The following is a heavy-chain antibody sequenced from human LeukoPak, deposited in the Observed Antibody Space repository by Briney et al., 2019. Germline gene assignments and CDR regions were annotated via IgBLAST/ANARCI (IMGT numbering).Heavy chain of an antibody. CDR2: ISSSSSYI. D-gene: IGHD5-24*01. Sequence: GRSLRLSCAASGFTFSSYSMNWVRQAPGKGLEWVSSISSSSSYIYYADSVKGRFTISRDNAKNSLYLQMNSLRAEDTAVYYCASPPGRDGYNLGYWGQGTLVTVSS. CDR1: GFTFSSYS. V-gene: IGHV3-21*01. J-gene: IGHJ4*02. CDR3: ASPPGRDGYNLGY.